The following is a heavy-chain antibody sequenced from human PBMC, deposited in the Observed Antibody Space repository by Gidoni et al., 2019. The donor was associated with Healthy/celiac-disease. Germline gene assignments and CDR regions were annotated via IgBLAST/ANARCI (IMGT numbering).Heavy chain of an antibody. CDR2: IYPGGST. Sequence: QVQLQESGPGLVKPSGTLSLTCGVSGDSISSSNWWSWVRQPPGKGLEWIGEIYPGGSTNYTPSLKSRVTISVDKSKNQFSLKLSSVTAADTAVYYCARAGITMVRGVTPYYFDYWGQGTLVTVSS. CDR3: ARAGITMVRGVTPYYFDY. J-gene: IGHJ4*02. D-gene: IGHD3-10*01. V-gene: IGHV4-4*02. CDR1: GDSISSSNW.